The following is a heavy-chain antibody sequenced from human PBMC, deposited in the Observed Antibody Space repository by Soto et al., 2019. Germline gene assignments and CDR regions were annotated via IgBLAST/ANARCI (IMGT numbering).Heavy chain of an antibody. CDR2: IIPISGKA. D-gene: IGHD2-2*01. J-gene: IGHJ6*02. CDR3: ARSQGSSTSLEIYYYYYYGMDV. V-gene: IGHV1-69*01. CDR1: GGTFSSYA. Sequence: QVQLVQSGAEVKKHGSSVKVSCKASGGTFSSYAISWVRQAPGQGLEWMGGIIPISGKANYAQKLQGRVTITADESTSTAYMELSSLRSEDTAVYYCARSQGSSTSLEIYYYYYYGMDVRGQGTTVTVSS.